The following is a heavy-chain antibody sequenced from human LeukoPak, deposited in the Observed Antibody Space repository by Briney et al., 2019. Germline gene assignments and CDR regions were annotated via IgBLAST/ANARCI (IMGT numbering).Heavy chain of an antibody. CDR1: GFIFTNYF. Sequence: GGSLRLSCAASGFIFTNYFMSWVRQAPGKGLEWVASIKHDGSEKYYVDSVRGRFTISRDNTKNSLYLQMSSLRAEDTAVYYCATDRGWRTSGYYLYYFEYWGQGTLVTFSS. CDR3: ATDRGWRTSGYYLYYFEY. V-gene: IGHV3-7*01. J-gene: IGHJ4*02. CDR2: IKHDGSEK. D-gene: IGHD3-3*01.